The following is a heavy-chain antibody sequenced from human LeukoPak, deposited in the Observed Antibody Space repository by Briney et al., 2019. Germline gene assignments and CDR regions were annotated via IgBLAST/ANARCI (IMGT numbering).Heavy chain of an antibody. CDR2: INPNNDDT. CDR1: GYTFTGYY. Sequence: ASVKVSCKASGYTFTGYYIHWIRQAPGQGLEWMGWINPNNDDTRYAQKFQGRVTMTRDTSTTTAYMEPIGLRSDDTAVFFCARDGYYLAYPYYDYWGQGTLVTVSS. J-gene: IGHJ4*02. D-gene: IGHD2/OR15-2a*01. CDR3: ARDGYYLAYPYYDY. V-gene: IGHV1-2*02.